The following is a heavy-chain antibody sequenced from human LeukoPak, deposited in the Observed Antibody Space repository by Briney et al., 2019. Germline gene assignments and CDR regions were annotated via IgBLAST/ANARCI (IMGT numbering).Heavy chain of an antibody. CDR3: ARQYYYDSSGYYSGTTFDY. CDR2: IYPGDSDT. D-gene: IGHD3-22*01. Sequence: GESLKISCKGSGYSFTSYWIGWVRQMPGKGLEWMGIIYPGDSDTRYSPSLQGQVTISADKSISTAYLQWSSLKASDTAMYYCARQYYYDSSGYYSGTTFDYWGQGTLVTVSS. V-gene: IGHV5-51*01. CDR1: GYSFTSYW. J-gene: IGHJ4*02.